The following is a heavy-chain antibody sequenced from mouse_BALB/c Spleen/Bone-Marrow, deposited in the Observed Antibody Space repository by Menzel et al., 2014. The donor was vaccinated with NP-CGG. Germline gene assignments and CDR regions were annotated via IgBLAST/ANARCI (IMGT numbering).Heavy chain of an antibody. Sequence: VQLQQSGPELVKPGASVKMSCKASGYTFTSYVVHWVKQKPGQGLEWIGNINPYNDDTMYNEKFKGKATLTSDKSSSTAYMELSSLTSEGSAVYYCARSLYGYDWYFDVWGAGTTVTVSS. CDR1: GYTFTSYV. V-gene: IGHV1-14*01. D-gene: IGHD2-2*01. CDR3: ARSLYGYDWYFDV. J-gene: IGHJ1*01. CDR2: INPYNDDT.